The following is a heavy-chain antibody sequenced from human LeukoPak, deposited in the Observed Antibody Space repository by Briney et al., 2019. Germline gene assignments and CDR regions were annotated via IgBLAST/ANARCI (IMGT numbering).Heavy chain of an antibody. D-gene: IGHD6-13*01. V-gene: IGHV3-7*01. J-gene: IGHJ4*02. CDR1: GFTFSGYW. CDR3: ARDPAAADH. Sequence: GGSLRLSCAASGFTFSGYWMSWFRQAPGKGLEWVANIKEDGSETYYVDSVKGRFTISRDNAKNSLYLQLSGLRAEDTAVYYCARDPAAADHWGQGTLVTVSS. CDR2: IKEDGSET.